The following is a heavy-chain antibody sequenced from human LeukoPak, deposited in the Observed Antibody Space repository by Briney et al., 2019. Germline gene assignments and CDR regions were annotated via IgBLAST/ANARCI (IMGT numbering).Heavy chain of an antibody. CDR1: GYTFTGYY. CDR3: ARIKYSSSWYYFDY. CDR2: INPDSGGT. D-gene: IGHD6-13*01. J-gene: IGHJ4*02. V-gene: IGHV1-2*04. Sequence: ASVKVSCKASGYTFTGYYIHWVRQAPGQGLEWMGWINPDSGGTNYAQKFQDWVTMTRDTSISTAYMELSRLRSDDTAVYYCARIKYSSSWYYFDYWGQGTLVTVSS.